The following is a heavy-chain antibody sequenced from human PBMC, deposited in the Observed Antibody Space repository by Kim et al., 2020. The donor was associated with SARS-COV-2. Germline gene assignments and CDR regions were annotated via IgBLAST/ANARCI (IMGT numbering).Heavy chain of an antibody. V-gene: IGHV1-69*01. Sequence: NFQGRGTITADESTSTAYMELSSLRSEDTAVYYCARAVPYDSSANWFDPWGQGTLVTVSS. D-gene: IGHD3-22*01. J-gene: IGHJ5*02. CDR3: ARAVPYDSSANWFDP.